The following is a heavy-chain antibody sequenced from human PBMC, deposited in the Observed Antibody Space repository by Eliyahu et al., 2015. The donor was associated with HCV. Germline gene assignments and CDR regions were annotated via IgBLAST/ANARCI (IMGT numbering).Heavy chain of an antibody. D-gene: IGHD3-3*01. CDR3: ARGLYDFWSGYWIDY. CDR2: INPNSGGT. Sequence: QVQLVQSGAEVKKPGASVKVSCKASGYTFTGYYMHWVRQAPGQGLEWMGWINPNSGGTNYAQKFQGRVTMTRDTSISTAYMELSRLRSDDTAVYYCARGLYDFWSGYWIDYWGQGTLVTVSS. V-gene: IGHV1-2*02. CDR1: GYTFTGYY. J-gene: IGHJ4*02.